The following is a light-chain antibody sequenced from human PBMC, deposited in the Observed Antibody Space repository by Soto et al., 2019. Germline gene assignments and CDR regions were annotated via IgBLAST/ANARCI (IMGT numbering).Light chain of an antibody. V-gene: IGKV3-20*01. CDR3: QQYGSSPYT. Sequence: IVLTQSPGTLSLSPWERATLSCRASQSISTSYLAWYQKKPGQAPRLLIYGASSRATGIPDRFSGSGSATDFTLTISRLESEDFAVYYCQQYGSSPYTFGQGTKLEIK. CDR1: QSISTSY. CDR2: GAS. J-gene: IGKJ2*01.